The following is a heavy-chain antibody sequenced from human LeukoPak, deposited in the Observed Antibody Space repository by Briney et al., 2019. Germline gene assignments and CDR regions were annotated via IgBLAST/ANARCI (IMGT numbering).Heavy chain of an antibody. Sequence: GGALRLSCAASGFTFSSYAMCWVRQPPAKGLEWVSSISGSGGGTYYADSVKDRFTISRDNSKNTLYLQINNLRADDTALYYCASRCRYYFDYWGQGTLVTVSS. CDR3: ASRCRYYFDY. J-gene: IGHJ4*02. CDR1: GFTFSSYA. D-gene: IGHD4/OR15-4a*01. CDR2: ISGSGGGT. V-gene: IGHV3-23*01.